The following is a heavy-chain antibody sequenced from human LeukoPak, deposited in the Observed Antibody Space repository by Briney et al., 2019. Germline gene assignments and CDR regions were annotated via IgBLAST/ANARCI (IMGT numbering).Heavy chain of an antibody. V-gene: IGHV3-43*01. D-gene: IGHD1-26*01. CDR2: ISWDGGST. CDR3: AKGDESGSYYDY. J-gene: IGHJ4*02. Sequence: PGGSLRLSCAASGFTFDDYTMHWVRQAPGKGLEWVSLISWDGGSTYYADSVKGRFTISRDNSKNSLYLQMNSLRTEDTALYYCAKGDESGSYYDYWGQGTLVTVSS. CDR1: GFTFDDYT.